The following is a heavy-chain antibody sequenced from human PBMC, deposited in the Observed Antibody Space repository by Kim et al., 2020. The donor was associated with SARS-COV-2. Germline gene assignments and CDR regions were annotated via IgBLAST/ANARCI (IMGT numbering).Heavy chain of an antibody. Sequence: SETLSLTCTVSGGSISSGGYYWSWIRQHPGKGLEWIGYIYYSGSTYYNPSLKSRVTISVDTSKNQFSLKLSSVTAADTAVYYCARVVGISTIFGVVIETYFDYWGQRTLVTVSS. CDR1: GGSISSGGYY. V-gene: IGHV4-31*03. CDR2: IYYSGST. CDR3: ARVVGISTIFGVVIETYFDY. D-gene: IGHD3-3*01. J-gene: IGHJ4*02.